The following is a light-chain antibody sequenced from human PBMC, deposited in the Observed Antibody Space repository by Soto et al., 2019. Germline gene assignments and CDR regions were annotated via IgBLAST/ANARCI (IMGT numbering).Light chain of an antibody. CDR1: QSVSSSY. J-gene: IGKJ1*01. Sequence: EIALTQSPGTLSLSPGERATLSCRASQSVSSSYLAWYQQKPGQAPRLLIYGASIRATGIPDRFSGSGSGTDFTLTISRLEPEDFAVYYCQQYGSSPRTFGQGTKVEIK. V-gene: IGKV3-20*01. CDR3: QQYGSSPRT. CDR2: GAS.